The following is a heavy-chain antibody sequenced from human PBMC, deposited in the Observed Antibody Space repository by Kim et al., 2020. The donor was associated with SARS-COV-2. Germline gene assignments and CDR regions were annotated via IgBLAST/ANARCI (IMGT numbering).Heavy chain of an antibody. CDR2: MNPNSGNT. Sequence: ASVKVSCKASGYTFTSYDINWVRQATGQGLEWMGWMNPNSGNTGYAQKFQGRVTMTRNTSISTAYMELSSLRSEDTAVYYCARGQEILYNWNHEGGFDYWGQGTLVTVSS. V-gene: IGHV1-8*01. D-gene: IGHD1-20*01. CDR3: ARGQEILYNWNHEGGFDY. CDR1: GYTFTSYD. J-gene: IGHJ4*02.